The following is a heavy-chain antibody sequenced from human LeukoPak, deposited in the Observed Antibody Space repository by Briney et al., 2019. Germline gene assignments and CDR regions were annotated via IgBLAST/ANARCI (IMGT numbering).Heavy chain of an antibody. J-gene: IGHJ2*01. CDR3: AKVAPLGDGYYWYFDL. CDR1: GFIFSSYG. Sequence: PGGSLRLSCAASGFIFSSYGMSWVRQAPGKGLEWVSAISASGGRTNYADSVKGRFTISRDNSKNTLYLQMNSLRAEDTAVYYCAKVAPLGDGYYWYFDLWGRGTFVTVSS. V-gene: IGHV3-23*01. CDR2: ISASGGRT. D-gene: IGHD3-16*01.